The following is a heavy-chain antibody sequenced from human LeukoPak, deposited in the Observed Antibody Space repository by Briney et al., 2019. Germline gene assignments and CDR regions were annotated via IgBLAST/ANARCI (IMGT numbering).Heavy chain of an antibody. CDR3: ARDGRLGYYGSGSYYNDGFDP. V-gene: IGHV1-18*01. CDR2: ISAYNGNT. J-gene: IGHJ5*02. D-gene: IGHD3-10*01. Sequence: ASVKVSCKASGYTFTSYGISWVRQAPGQGFEWMGWISAYNGNTSYAQKLQGRVTMTTDTSTSTAYMELRSLRSDDTAVYYCARDGRLGYYGSGSYYNDGFDPWGQGTLVTVFS. CDR1: GYTFTSYG.